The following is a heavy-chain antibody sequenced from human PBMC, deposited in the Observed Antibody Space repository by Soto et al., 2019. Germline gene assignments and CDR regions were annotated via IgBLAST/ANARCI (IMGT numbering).Heavy chain of an antibody. CDR1: GFTFSSYG. CDR3: ARGDSSGYYDFYFDY. Sequence: QVQLVESGGGVVQPGRSLRLSCAASGFTFSSYGMHWVRQAPGKGLEWVAVIWYDGSNKYYADSVKGRFTISRDNSKNTLYLQMNSLRAEDTAVYYCARGDSSGYYDFYFDYWGQGTLVTVFS. J-gene: IGHJ4*02. D-gene: IGHD3-22*01. CDR2: IWYDGSNK. V-gene: IGHV3-33*01.